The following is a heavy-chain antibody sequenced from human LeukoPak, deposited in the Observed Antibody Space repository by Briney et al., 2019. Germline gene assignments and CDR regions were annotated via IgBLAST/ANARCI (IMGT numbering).Heavy chain of an antibody. V-gene: IGHV1-18*01. CDR2: TYNSYT. Sequence: ASVKVSCKASGYTSTTYGISWVRQAPGQGLEWMGWTYNSYTHYAQTLRDRLTMTRDTSISTAYMELSRLRSDDTAVYYCARSPPWWELSSKYYFDYWGQGTLVTVSS. CDR3: ARSPPWWELSSKYYFDY. CDR1: GYTSTTYG. J-gene: IGHJ4*02. D-gene: IGHD1-26*01.